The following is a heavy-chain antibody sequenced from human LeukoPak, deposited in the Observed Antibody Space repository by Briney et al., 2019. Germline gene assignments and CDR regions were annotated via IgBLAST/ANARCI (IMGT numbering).Heavy chain of an antibody. V-gene: IGHV1-2*02. CDR3: ARDIYSGSYPTDY. CDR2: INPNSGGT. Sequence: ASVNDSCKASGYTFTGCYMHWVRQAPGQGLEWMGWINPNSGGTNYAQKFQGRVTMTRDTSISTAYMELSRLRSDDTAVYYCARDIYSGSYPTDYWGQGTLVTVSS. CDR1: GYTFTGCY. D-gene: IGHD1-26*01. J-gene: IGHJ4*02.